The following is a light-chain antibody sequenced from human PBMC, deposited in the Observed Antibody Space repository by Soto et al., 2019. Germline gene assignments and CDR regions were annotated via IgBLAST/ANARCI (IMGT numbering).Light chain of an antibody. V-gene: IGKV1-9*01. Sequence: DIHLTQSPSFLAASVGDRVTITCRAIQGISTYLAWYQQKQGQVPKLLIYGTSTLQSAGPSRFRGNKSGADLNPTITYVQPEDFATYYCQVLDDYPITFGQGIRLEI. J-gene: IGKJ5*01. CDR1: QGISTY. CDR2: GTS. CDR3: QVLDDYPIT.